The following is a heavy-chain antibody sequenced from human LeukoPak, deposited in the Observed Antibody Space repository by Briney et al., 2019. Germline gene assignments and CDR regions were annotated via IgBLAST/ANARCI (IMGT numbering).Heavy chain of an antibody. D-gene: IGHD6-19*01. V-gene: IGHV3-30-3*01. CDR3: ARDPQSSGWYD. J-gene: IGHJ4*02. CDR2: ISYDGSNK. CDR1: GFTFSSYA. Sequence: GGSLRLSCAASGFTFSSYAMHWVRQAPGKGLEWVAVISYDGSNKYYADSVKGRFTISRDNSKNTPYLQMNSLRAEDTAVYYCARDPQSSGWYDWGQGTLVTVSS.